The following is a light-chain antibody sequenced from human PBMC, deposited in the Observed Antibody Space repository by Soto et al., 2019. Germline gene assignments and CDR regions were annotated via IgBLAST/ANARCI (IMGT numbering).Light chain of an antibody. V-gene: IGKV3-15*01. Sequence: MVMKQSPATQSGSPGEGATLSRRASQSVSSNLAWYQQKPGQAPRLLIYGASTRATGIPARFSGSGSGTEFTLTISSLEPEDFAVYYCQQRSNWPITFGQGTKVDIK. CDR2: GAS. CDR3: QQRSNWPIT. J-gene: IGKJ1*01. CDR1: QSVSSN.